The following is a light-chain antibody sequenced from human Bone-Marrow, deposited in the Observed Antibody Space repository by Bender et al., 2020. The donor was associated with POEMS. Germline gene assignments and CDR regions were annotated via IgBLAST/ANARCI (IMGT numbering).Light chain of an antibody. CDR3: SAWDDSLIGWV. J-gene: IGLJ3*02. V-gene: IGLV1-36*01. CDR1: SSNIGNHG. CDR2: YDD. Sequence: QSVVTQPPSLSEAPRQRVTISCSGSSSNIGNHGVNWYQQPPGEAPKLLIYYDDLLTPGVSDRFSASKSGTSASLAISELQSEDEALYYCSAWDDSLIGWVFGGETKLTVL.